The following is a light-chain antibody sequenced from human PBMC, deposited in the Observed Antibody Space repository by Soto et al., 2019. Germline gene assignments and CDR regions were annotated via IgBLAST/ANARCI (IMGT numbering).Light chain of an antibody. Sequence: QSVLTQPPSVSGAPGQRVTISCTGSSSNIGAGYDVHWYQQLPGTAPKLLIYGNSNRPSGVPDRFSGSKSGTSASLAITGLQAEDEADYYCSSYTSDSVLFGGGTKVTVL. CDR3: SSYTSDSVL. CDR1: SSNIGAGYD. CDR2: GNS. J-gene: IGLJ2*01. V-gene: IGLV1-40*01.